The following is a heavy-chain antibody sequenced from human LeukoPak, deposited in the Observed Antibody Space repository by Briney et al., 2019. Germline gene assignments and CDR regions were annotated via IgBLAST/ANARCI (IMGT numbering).Heavy chain of an antibody. CDR3: ARKDYDFWSGYALDY. D-gene: IGHD3-3*01. CDR2: ISSSGSTI. Sequence: GGSLRLSCAASGFTFSDYYMSWIRQAPGKGLEWVSHISSSGSTIYYADSVKGRFTISRDNAKNSLYLQMNSLRAEDTAVYYCARKDYDFWSGYALDYWGQGTLVTVSS. V-gene: IGHV3-11*04. CDR1: GFTFSDYY. J-gene: IGHJ4*02.